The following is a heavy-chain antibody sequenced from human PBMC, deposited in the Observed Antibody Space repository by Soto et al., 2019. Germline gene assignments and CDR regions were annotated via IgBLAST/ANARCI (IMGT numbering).Heavy chain of an antibody. CDR2: IMPIFRTP. J-gene: IGHJ6*02. D-gene: IGHD1-1*01. Sequence: QVQLEQSGAEVKKPGSSVTVSCKASGGTFRNSAISWVRQAPGQGLEWMGGIMPIFRTPDYAQKFHGRVTMTADESTSTAYMELSGLRYDDTAVYFCARDNDRPQLGGNYYYILDVWGHGTTVTVSS. CDR1: GGTFRNSA. CDR3: ARDNDRPQLGGNYYYILDV. V-gene: IGHV1-69*12.